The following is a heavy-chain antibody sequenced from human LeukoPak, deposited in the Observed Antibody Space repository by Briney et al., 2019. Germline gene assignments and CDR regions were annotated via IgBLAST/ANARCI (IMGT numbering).Heavy chain of an antibody. CDR3: ARDPGVVLGWAFFEY. CDR1: GFTFSSYW. CDR2: INQDGSKK. D-gene: IGHD2/OR15-2a*01. V-gene: IGHV3-7*03. J-gene: IGHJ4*02. Sequence: GGSLRLSCAAPGFTFSSYWMSWVRQAPGKGLEWVATINQDGSKKYYVDSVKGRFTISRDNAKNSLYLQMNSLRAEDTAVYYFARDPGVVLGWAFFEYWGQGTLVIVSS.